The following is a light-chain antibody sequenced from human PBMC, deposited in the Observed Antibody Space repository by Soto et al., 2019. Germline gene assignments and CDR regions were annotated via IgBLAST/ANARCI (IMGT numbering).Light chain of an antibody. J-gene: IGKJ2*01. CDR1: QRVLYSPDNKSY. CDR2: WAS. CDR3: QQYYSTPYT. V-gene: IGKV4-1*01. Sequence: DIVMTQSPDSLAVSLGERATINCKSSQRVLYSPDNKSYLAWYQQKPGQPPKLLIYWASTRESGVPDRFGGSGSGTDFTLSISNVQAEDVAAYYCQQYYSTPYTFGQGTKLEIK.